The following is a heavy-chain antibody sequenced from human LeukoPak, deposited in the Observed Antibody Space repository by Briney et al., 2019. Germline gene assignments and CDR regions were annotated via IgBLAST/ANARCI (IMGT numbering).Heavy chain of an antibody. CDR2: IFPGDSDT. J-gene: IGHJ5*02. CDR1: GYSFSNYW. V-gene: IGHV5-51*01. CDR3: ARHWRGRDPGKNWFDP. Sequence: GESLKISCKGSGYSFSNYWIVWVRQVPGKGLEWMGFIFPGDSDTRYSPSFEGQVTMSADKSLSTAYLQWRSLNVSDTAIYYCARHWRGRDPGKNWFDPWGQGTLVTVSS. D-gene: IGHD3-3*01.